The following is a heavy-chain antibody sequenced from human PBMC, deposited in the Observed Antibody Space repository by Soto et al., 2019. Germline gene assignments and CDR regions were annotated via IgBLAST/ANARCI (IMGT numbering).Heavy chain of an antibody. Sequence: GGSLRLSCAASGFTFNSYTMNWVRQAPGKGLEWVSSISSGSTYIYYADSVKGRFTISRDNAKNSLYLQMNSLRAEDTAVYYCARTPGYCISTSCYDDYMDVWGKGTTVTSP. V-gene: IGHV3-21*01. CDR1: GFTFNSYT. D-gene: IGHD2-2*01. CDR3: ARTPGYCISTSCYDDYMDV. J-gene: IGHJ6*03. CDR2: ISSGSTYI.